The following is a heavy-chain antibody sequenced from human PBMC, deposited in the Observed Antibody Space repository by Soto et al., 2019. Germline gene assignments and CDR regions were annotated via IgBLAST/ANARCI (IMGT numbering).Heavy chain of an antibody. Sequence: TSETLCLTCSVSGISVSTSDYYWGRDRQPPGKGLDWIGNIYYSGSTFYNPSLRSRVTLSVDTSKNQFSLRLNSVTVADTAVYFCAGFVVPASRNSDFDYWGQGTLVTVSS. V-gene: IGHV4-39*01. CDR2: IYYSGST. CDR1: GISVSTSDYY. CDR3: AGFVVPASRNSDFDY. J-gene: IGHJ4*02. D-gene: IGHD2-15*01.